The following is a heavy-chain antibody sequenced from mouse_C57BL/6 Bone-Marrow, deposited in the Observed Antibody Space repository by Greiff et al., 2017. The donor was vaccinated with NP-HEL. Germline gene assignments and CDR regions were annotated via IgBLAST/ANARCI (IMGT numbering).Heavy chain of an antibody. V-gene: IGHV1-69*01. CDR2: IDPSDSYT. Sequence: QVQLQQPGAELVMPGASVKLSCKASGYTFTSYWMHWVKQRPGQGLEWIGEIDPSDSYTNYNQKFKGKSTLTVDKSSSTAYMQLSSLTSEDSAVYYCARLPKFPHYYGSSFYWYFDVWGTGTTVTVSS. CDR1: GYTFTSYW. CDR3: ARLPKFPHYYGSSFYWYFDV. D-gene: IGHD1-1*01. J-gene: IGHJ1*03.